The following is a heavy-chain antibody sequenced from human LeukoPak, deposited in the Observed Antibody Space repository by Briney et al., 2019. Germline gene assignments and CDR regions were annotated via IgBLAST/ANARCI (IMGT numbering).Heavy chain of an antibody. CDR2: IWYDGSKT. V-gene: IGHV3-33*08. D-gene: IGHD7-27*01. Sequence: GGSLRLSCVPSGITFSNSALSWVRQAPGKGLEWVAVIWYDGSKTYYADSAKGRFTISRDNSKDMLYLQMSSLRAEDTAVYYCARLLGSYFDYWGQGTLVTVSS. J-gene: IGHJ4*02. CDR1: GITFSNSA. CDR3: ARLLGSYFDY.